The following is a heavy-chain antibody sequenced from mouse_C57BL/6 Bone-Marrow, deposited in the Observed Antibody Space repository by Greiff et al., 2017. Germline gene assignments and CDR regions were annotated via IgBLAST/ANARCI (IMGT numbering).Heavy chain of an antibody. CDR3: AREDYGSSSYYYAMDY. CDR1: GYSITSGYY. Sequence: EVQLQESGPGLVKPSQSLSLTCSVTGYSITSGYYWNWIRQFPGNKLEWMGYISYDGSNNYNPSLKNRISITRDTSKNQFFLKLNSVTTEDTATYYCAREDYGSSSYYYAMDYWGQGTSVTVSS. V-gene: IGHV3-6*01. D-gene: IGHD1-1*01. J-gene: IGHJ4*01. CDR2: ISYDGSN.